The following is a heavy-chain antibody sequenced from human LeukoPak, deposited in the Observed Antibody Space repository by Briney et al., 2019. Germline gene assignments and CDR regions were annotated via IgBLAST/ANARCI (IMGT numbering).Heavy chain of an antibody. CDR1: GFTFSSYA. CDR3: ARDRGLNWFDP. J-gene: IGHJ5*02. CDR2: ISYDGSNK. V-gene: IGHV3-30-3*01. Sequence: PGGSLRLPCAASGFTFSSYAMHWVRQAPGKGLEWVAVISYDGSNKYYADSVKGRFTISRDNSKNTLYLQMNSLRAEDTAVYYCARDRGLNWFDPWGQGTLVTVSS.